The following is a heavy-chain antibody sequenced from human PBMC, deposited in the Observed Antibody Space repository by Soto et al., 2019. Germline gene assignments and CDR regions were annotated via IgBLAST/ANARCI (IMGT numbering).Heavy chain of an antibody. D-gene: IGHD3-10*01. CDR3: ARGPATMVRGVSYYYGMDV. CDR2: INHSGST. CDR1: GGSFSGYY. Sequence: SETLPLTCAAYGGSFSGYYWSWIRQPPGKGLEWIGEINHSGSTNYNPSLKSRVTISVDTSKNQFSLKLSYVTAADTAVYYCARGPATMVRGVSYYYGMDVWGQGTTVTVSS. V-gene: IGHV4-34*01. J-gene: IGHJ6*02.